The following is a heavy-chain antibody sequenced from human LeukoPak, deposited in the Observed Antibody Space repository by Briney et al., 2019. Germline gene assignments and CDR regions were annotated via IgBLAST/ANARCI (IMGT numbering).Heavy chain of an antibody. D-gene: IGHD3-22*01. CDR3: ARPDWFYDSSAWAY. CDR1: GGSISSSSYY. Sequence: SETLSLTCTVSGGSISSSSYYWGWIRQPPGKGLEWIGSIYYGGSTYYNPSLKSRVTIFVDTSKNQFSLNLSSVTAADTAVYYCARPDWFYDSSAWAYWGQGTQVTVSS. CDR2: IYYGGST. V-gene: IGHV4-39*01. J-gene: IGHJ4*02.